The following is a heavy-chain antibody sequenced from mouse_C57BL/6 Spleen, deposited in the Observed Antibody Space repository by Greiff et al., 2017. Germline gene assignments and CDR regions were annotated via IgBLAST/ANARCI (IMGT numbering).Heavy chain of an antibody. CDR1: GFTFSSYA. Sequence: EVMLVESGGGLVKPGGSLKLSCTASGFTFSSYAMSWVRQTPEKRLEWVATISDGGSYTYYPDNVKGRFTISRDNAKNNLYLQMSHLKSEDTAMYYCVREFITTVVGGFAYWGQGTLVTVSA. CDR3: VREFITTVVGGFAY. CDR2: ISDGGSYT. D-gene: IGHD1-1*01. V-gene: IGHV5-4*01. J-gene: IGHJ3*01.